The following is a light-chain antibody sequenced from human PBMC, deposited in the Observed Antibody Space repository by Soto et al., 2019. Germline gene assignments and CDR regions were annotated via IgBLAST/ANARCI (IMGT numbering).Light chain of an antibody. Sequence: QSVLTQPPSASGSPGQSVTISCTRTSSDVGGYNYVSWYQQHPGRAPKLVIFEVNKRPSGVPDRFSGSKSGNTASLTVSGLQTEDEADYYCNSYAVSNSFVFGTGTKLTVL. V-gene: IGLV2-8*01. CDR1: SSDVGGYNY. CDR2: EVN. J-gene: IGLJ1*01. CDR3: NSYAVSNSFV.